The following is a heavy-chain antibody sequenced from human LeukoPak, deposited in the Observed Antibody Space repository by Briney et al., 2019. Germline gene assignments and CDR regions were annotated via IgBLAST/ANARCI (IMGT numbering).Heavy chain of an antibody. J-gene: IGHJ3*02. V-gene: IGHV3-74*01. CDR3: AKARGAHSDAFDI. Sequence: GGSLRLSCAASGFTFSSYWMHWVRQAPEKGLVWVSRINSDGSSTSYADSVKGRFTISRDNAKNTLYLQMNSLSAEDTAVYYCAKARGAHSDAFDIWGQGTMVTVSS. CDR2: INSDGSST. CDR1: GFTFSSYW.